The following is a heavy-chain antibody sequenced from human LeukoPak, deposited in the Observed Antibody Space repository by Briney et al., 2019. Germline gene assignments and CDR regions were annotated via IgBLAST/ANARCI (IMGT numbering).Heavy chain of an antibody. CDR2: IYYSGST. J-gene: IGHJ3*02. Sequence: SETLSLTCTVPGGSISSYYWSWIRQPPGKGLEWIGYIYYSGSTNYNPSLKSRVTISVDTSKNQFSLKLSSVTAADTAVYYCAREMVRGVHYAFDIWGQGTMVTVSS. CDR1: GGSISSYY. V-gene: IGHV4-59*01. D-gene: IGHD3-10*01. CDR3: AREMVRGVHYAFDI.